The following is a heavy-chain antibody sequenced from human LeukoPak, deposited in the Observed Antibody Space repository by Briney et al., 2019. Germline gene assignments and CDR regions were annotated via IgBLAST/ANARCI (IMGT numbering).Heavy chain of an antibody. V-gene: IGHV1-46*01. CDR1: GYTFTSYY. CDR2: INPSGGST. CDR3: ARDEGCSSTSCLFDY. J-gene: IGHJ4*02. D-gene: IGHD2-2*01. Sequence: GASVKVSCKASGYTFTSYYMHWVRQAPGQGLEWMGIINPSGGSTNYAQKFQGRVTMTGDMSTSTVYMELSSLRSEDTAVYYCARDEGCSSTSCLFDYWGQGTLVTVSS.